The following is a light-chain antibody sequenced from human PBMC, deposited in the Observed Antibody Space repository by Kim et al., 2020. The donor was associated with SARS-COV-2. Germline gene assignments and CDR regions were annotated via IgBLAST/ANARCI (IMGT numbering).Light chain of an antibody. CDR2: EDH. Sequence: NFMLTQPHSVSESPGKTVTISCTRSSGSIASNYVQWYQQRPGSAPTTVIYEDHQRPSGVPDRFSGSIDSSSNSASLTISGLKTGDEAGYYCQSYDGNNWVFGGGTQLTVL. CDR1: SGSIASNY. V-gene: IGLV6-57*04. J-gene: IGLJ3*02. CDR3: QSYDGNNWV.